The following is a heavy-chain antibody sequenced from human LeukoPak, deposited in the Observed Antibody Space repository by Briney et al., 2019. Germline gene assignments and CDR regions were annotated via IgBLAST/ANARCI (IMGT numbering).Heavy chain of an antibody. CDR2: ISGSGGST. D-gene: IGHD4-17*01. CDR1: GFTFSSYA. J-gene: IGHJ4*02. CDR3: AKMFRDMTTVTTRHGFDY. V-gene: IGHV3-23*01. Sequence: GGSLRLSGAASGFTFSSYAMSWVRQAPGKGLEWVSAISGSGGSTYYADSVKGRFTISRDNSKNTLYLQMNSLRAEDTAIYYCAKMFRDMTTVTTRHGFDYWGEGTLVTVSS.